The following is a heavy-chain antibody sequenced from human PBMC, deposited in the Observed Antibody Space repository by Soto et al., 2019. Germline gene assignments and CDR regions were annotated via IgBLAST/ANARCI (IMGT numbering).Heavy chain of an antibody. CDR2: SRGSGGGT. CDR3: AKEIAEVAEPCLDY. J-gene: IGHJ4*01. Sequence: EVQLLQSGGGLVQPGGSLRLSCTASGFTFSNYAMSWVRQAPGKGLEWVSGSRGSGGGTYYADSVRGRFAISRDSSKNTLFLQMNSLRVEDTAIYYCAKEIAEVAEPCLDYWGQGTPVTVAS. CDR1: GFTFSNYA. V-gene: IGHV3-23*01. D-gene: IGHD5-12*01.